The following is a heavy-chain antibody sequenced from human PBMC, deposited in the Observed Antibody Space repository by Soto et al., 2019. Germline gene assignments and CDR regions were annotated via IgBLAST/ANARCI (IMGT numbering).Heavy chain of an antibody. CDR3: AKDGRGSGSHYNSFGY. Sequence: EVQLVESGGGLIQPGGSLKLSCAASGFTVVNNYMSWVRQAPGKGLEWVSLIYSTGTTKYADSVKGRCTVSRDNAKNTLYLQMNSLRAEDTAVYYCAKDGRGSGSHYNSFGYWGQGTLVTVSS. V-gene: IGHV3-53*01. J-gene: IGHJ4*02. CDR1: GFTVVNNY. D-gene: IGHD3-10*01. CDR2: IYSTGTT.